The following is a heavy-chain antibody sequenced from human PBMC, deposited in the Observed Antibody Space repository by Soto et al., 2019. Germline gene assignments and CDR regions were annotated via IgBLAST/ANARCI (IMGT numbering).Heavy chain of an antibody. V-gene: IGHV1-46*01. J-gene: IGHJ6*02. Sequence: QVQLVQSGAEVKKPGASVKVSCKASGYTFTSYYMHWVRQAPGQGLEWLGIINPSGGSTSYAQKFQGRVTMTRDTSTSTVYMELSSLRSEDTAVYYCARDDFGTSSYYYYYGMDVWGQGTTVTVSS. CDR1: GYTFTSYY. CDR2: INPSGGST. D-gene: IGHD1-1*01. CDR3: ARDDFGTSSYYYYYGMDV.